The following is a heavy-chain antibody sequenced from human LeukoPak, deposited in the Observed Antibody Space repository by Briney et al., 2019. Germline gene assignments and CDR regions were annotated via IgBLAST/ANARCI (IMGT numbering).Heavy chain of an antibody. J-gene: IGHJ4*02. CDR3: SSGFGELLQIDY. D-gene: IGHD3-10*01. CDR1: GFTFSSYG. V-gene: IGHV3-30*03. Sequence: GRSPRLSCAASGFTFSSYGMHWVRQAPGKGLEWVAVISYDGSNKYYADSVKGRFTISRDNSKNTLYLQMNSLRAEDTAVYYCSSGFGELLQIDYWGQGTLVTVSS. CDR2: ISYDGSNK.